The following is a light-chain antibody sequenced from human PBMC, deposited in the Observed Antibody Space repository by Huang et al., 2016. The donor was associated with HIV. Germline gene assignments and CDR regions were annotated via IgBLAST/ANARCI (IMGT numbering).Light chain of an antibody. Sequence: DIQLTQSPSAMSASVGDRVSITCRASQDISNYLAWFQQKPGGAPKRLIYAASSLQSGVPSRCSASGSGTKFTLKISGLQPEDFATYYCLQHHGYPRTFGQGTKV. CDR3: LQHHGYPRT. CDR1: QDISNY. CDR2: AAS. J-gene: IGKJ1*01. V-gene: IGKV1-17*03.